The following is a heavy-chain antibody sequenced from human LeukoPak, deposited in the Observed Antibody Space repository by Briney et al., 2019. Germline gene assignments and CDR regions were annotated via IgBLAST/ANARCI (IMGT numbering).Heavy chain of an antibody. V-gene: IGHV4-30-4*08. J-gene: IGHJ5*02. CDR2: IYYSGST. CDR1: GGSTSSGDYY. Sequence: SETLSLTCTVSGGSTSSGDYYWSWIRQPPGKGLEWIGYIYYSGSTYYSPSLKSRVTISVDTSKNQFSLKLSSVTAADTAVYYCARETVPAATTNWFDPWGQGTLVTVSS. D-gene: IGHD2-2*01. CDR3: ARETVPAATTNWFDP.